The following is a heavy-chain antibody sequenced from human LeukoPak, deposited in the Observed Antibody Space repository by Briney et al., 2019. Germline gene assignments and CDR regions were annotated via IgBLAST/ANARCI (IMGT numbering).Heavy chain of an antibody. Sequence: PGRSLRLSCAASGFTFSSYGMHWVRQAPGKGLEWVAVIRYDGSNKYYADSVKGRFTISRDNSKNTLYLQMNSLRAEDTAVYYCARELFGELYFDYWGQGTLVTVSS. CDR3: ARELFGELYFDY. CDR1: GFTFSSYG. D-gene: IGHD3-10*02. CDR2: IRYDGSNK. J-gene: IGHJ4*02. V-gene: IGHV3-33*01.